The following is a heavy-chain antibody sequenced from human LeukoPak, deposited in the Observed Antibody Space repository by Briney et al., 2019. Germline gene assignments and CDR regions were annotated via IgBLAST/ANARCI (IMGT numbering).Heavy chain of an antibody. CDR1: GFSFSDYY. CDR2: ISSSGNTL. Sequence: GGSLRLSCAASGFSFSDYYMSWIRQAPGKGLEWVSYISSSGNTLYYADSVKGRFTISRDNAKNSLYLQMNSLRAGDTAVYYCARDQYYYDSSAPPLYWGQGTLVTVSS. D-gene: IGHD3-22*01. V-gene: IGHV3-11*01. J-gene: IGHJ4*02. CDR3: ARDQYYYDSSAPPLY.